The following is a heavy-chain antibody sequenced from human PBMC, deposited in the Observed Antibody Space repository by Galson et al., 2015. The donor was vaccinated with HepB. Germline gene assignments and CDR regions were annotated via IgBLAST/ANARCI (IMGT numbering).Heavy chain of an antibody. Sequence: SLRLSCAASGFTFSSYAMSLVRQAPGKGLEWVSAISGSGGSTYYADSVKGRFTISRDNSKNTLYLEMNSLRAEDTAVYYCAKDAVLGLLLSGILLGGDYWGQGTLVTVSS. D-gene: IGHD3-22*01. CDR3: AKDAVLGLLLSGILLGGDY. CDR1: GFTFSSYA. J-gene: IGHJ4*02. CDR2: ISGSGGST. V-gene: IGHV3-23*01.